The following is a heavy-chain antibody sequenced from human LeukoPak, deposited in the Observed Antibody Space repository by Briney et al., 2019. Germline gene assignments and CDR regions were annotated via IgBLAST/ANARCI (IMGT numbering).Heavy chain of an antibody. CDR1: GGSISSYY. V-gene: IGHV4-38-2*02. Sequence: SETLSLTCTVSGGSISSYYWSWIRQPPGKGLEWIGSMYHSGKTYYNPSLKSRVTISIDTSKNQFSLKVTSVTAADTAVYYCARAWGSESFSSDYWGQGILVTVSS. D-gene: IGHD3-10*01. CDR2: MYHSGKT. CDR3: ARAWGSESFSSDY. J-gene: IGHJ4*02.